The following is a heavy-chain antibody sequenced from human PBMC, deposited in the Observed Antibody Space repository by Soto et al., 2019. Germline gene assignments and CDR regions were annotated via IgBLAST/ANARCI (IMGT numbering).Heavy chain of an antibody. CDR3: AKDQGQWLVGYFDY. D-gene: IGHD6-19*01. CDR1: GFTFSSYA. Sequence: EVQLLESGGGLVLPGGSLRLSCAASGFTFSSYAMSWVGQAPGKGLEWVSAISGSGGSTYYADSVKGRFTISRDNSKNTLYLQMNSLRAEDTAVYYCAKDQGQWLVGYFDYWGQGTLVTVSS. CDR2: ISGSGGST. J-gene: IGHJ4*02. V-gene: IGHV3-23*01.